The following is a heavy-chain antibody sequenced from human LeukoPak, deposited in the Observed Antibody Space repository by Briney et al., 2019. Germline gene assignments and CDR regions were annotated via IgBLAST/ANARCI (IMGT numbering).Heavy chain of an antibody. CDR3: ARDRRFGVDP. J-gene: IGHJ5*02. D-gene: IGHD3-10*01. CDR2: ISSSGSTI. Sequence: GGSLRLSCAASGFTFSSYWMSWVRQAPGKGLEWVSYISSSGSTIYYADSVKGRFTISRDNAKNSLYLQMNSLRAEDTAVYYCARDRRFGVDPWGQGTLVTVSS. V-gene: IGHV3-48*04. CDR1: GFTFSSYW.